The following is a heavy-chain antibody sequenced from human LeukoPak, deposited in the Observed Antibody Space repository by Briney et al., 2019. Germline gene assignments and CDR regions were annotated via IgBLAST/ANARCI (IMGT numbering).Heavy chain of an antibody. CDR2: INHSGST. CDR3: ARGAAARLGYYYYYMDV. V-gene: IGHV4-34*01. CDR1: GGSFSGYY. D-gene: IGHD6-6*01. Sequence: SETLSLTCAAYGGSFSGYYWSWIRQPPGKGLEWIGEINHSGSTNYNPSLKSRVTKSVDTSKNQFSLKLSSVTAADTAVYYCARGAAARLGYYYYYMDVWGKGTTVTVSS. J-gene: IGHJ6*03.